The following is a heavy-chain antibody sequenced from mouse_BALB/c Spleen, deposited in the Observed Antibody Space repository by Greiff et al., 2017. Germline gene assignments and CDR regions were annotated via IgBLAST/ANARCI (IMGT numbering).Heavy chain of an antibody. J-gene: IGHJ4*01. CDR2: INSNGGST. D-gene: IGHD2-1*01. V-gene: IGHV5-6-3*01. Sequence: EVKLMESGGGLVQPGGSLKLSCAASGFTFSSYGMSWVRQTPDKRLELVATINSNGGSTYYPDSVKGRFTISRDNAKNTLYLQMSSLKSEDTAMYYCARSGNYDAMDYWGQGTSVTVSS. CDR1: GFTFSSYG. CDR3: ARSGNYDAMDY.